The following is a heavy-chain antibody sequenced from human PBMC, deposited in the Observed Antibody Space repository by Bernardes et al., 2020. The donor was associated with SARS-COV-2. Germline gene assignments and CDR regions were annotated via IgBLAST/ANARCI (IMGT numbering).Heavy chain of an antibody. CDR1: GFTFSSYE. CDR3: ARDVGGTDWRFGFDV. D-gene: IGHD3-9*01. Sequence: GGSLRLSCAASGFTFSSYEMNWVRQAPGKGLEWVSYISGSGSTIYYADSVKGRFTISRDNTRTSVFLQMESLRAEDTAVYYCARDVGGTDWRFGFDVWGPGTMVHVSS. J-gene: IGHJ3*01. CDR2: ISGSGSTI. V-gene: IGHV3-48*03.